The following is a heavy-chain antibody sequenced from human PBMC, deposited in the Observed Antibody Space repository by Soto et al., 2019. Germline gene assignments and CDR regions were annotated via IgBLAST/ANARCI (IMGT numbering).Heavy chain of an antibody. J-gene: IGHJ4*02. CDR3: ARAGGTTVTGLWHFDS. CDR2: ISDDGSTI. D-gene: IGHD4-17*01. Sequence: QLVEFGGGVVQPGGSLRLSCVASGFSFSDHGFHWVRQAPGKGLEWVAVISDDGSTIFYADSVKGRFIISRDNSKKTLYLEMNSLRAEDTAVYYCARAGGTTVTGLWHFDSWGQGTLVTVSS. CDR1: GFSFSDHG. V-gene: IGHV3-30*03.